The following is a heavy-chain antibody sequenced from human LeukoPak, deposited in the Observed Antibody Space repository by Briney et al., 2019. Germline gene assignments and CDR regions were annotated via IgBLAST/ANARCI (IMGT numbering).Heavy chain of an antibody. CDR2: ISGSGGST. CDR3: AKDGYDSSGYYWRDYYYYGMDV. D-gene: IGHD3-22*01. Sequence: GGSLRLSCAASGFTFSSYAMSWVRRAPGKGLEWVSAISGSGGSTYYADSVKGRFTISRDNSKNTLYLQMNSLRAEDTAVYYCAKDGYDSSGYYWRDYYYYGMDVWGQGTTVTVSS. CDR1: GFTFSSYA. V-gene: IGHV3-23*01. J-gene: IGHJ6*02.